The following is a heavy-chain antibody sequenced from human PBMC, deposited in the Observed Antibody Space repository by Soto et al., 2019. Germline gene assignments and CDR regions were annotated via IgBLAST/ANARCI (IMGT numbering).Heavy chain of an antibody. V-gene: IGHV1-8*01. J-gene: IGHJ5*02. Sequence: QVPLVQSGAEVKKPGASVKVSCKASGYSFTSYDINWVRQATGQGLEWMGWMNPKSFNTGYAQKFQGRVTLTMDTSISTAYMELNNWRSDDTAVYYCTRAAASLDPWGQGTLVTVSS. CDR3: TRAAASLDP. CDR1: GYSFTSYD. CDR2: MNPKSFNT. D-gene: IGHD6-25*01.